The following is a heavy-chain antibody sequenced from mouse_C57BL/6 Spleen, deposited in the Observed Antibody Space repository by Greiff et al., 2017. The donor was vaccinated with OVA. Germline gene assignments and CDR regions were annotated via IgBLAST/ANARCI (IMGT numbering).Heavy chain of an antibody. Sequence: LQESGPGLVKPSQSLSLTCSVTGYSITSGYYWNWIRQFPGNKLEWMGYISYDGSNNYNPSLKNRISITRDTSKNQFFLKLNSVTTEDTATYYCAREGRYFDVWGTGTTVTVSS. V-gene: IGHV3-6*01. J-gene: IGHJ1*03. CDR1: GYSITSGYY. CDR2: ISYDGSN. CDR3: AREGRYFDV.